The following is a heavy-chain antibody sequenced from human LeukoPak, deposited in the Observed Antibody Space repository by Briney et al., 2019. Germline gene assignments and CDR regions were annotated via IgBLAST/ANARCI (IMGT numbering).Heavy chain of an antibody. Sequence: PGRSLRLSCAASGFTFSSYAMHWVRQAPGKGLEWVAVISYDGSNKYYADSVKGRFTISRDDAKNSLYLQMNSLRAEDTAIYYCARDRLALRPRSSSDYWGQGTLVTVSS. D-gene: IGHD6-6*01. J-gene: IGHJ4*02. CDR2: ISYDGSNK. CDR1: GFTFSSYA. CDR3: ARDRLALRPRSSSDY. V-gene: IGHV3-30-3*01.